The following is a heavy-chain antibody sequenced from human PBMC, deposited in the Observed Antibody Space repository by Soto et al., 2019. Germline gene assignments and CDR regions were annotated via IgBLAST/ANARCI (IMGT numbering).Heavy chain of an antibody. V-gene: IGHV3-23*01. D-gene: IGHD2-15*01. CDR3: AKVNVDCRAGSCHSDS. J-gene: IGHJ4*02. CDR1: GFTFTTHA. CDR2: ISGSGTAK. Sequence: GGSLRLSCAASGFTFTTHAMNWVRQAPGKGLEWVSTISGSGTAKYYADSVKGRFTISRDNSENTLSLQMNSLRADDTAVYYCAKVNVDCRAGSCHSDSWGQGTLVTVSS.